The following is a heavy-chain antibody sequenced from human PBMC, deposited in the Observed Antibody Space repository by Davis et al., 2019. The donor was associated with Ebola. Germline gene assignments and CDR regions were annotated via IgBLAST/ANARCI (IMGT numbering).Heavy chain of an antibody. CDR3: ARGPSVAGLDY. Sequence: GSLRLSCTVSGGSISSYYWSWIRQPPGKGLEWIGFISFIGSTTYNPSLKSRVTVSVDTSKNQFSLKLSSVTAADTAVYYCARGPSVAGLDYWGQGTLVTVSS. CDR1: GGSISSYY. V-gene: IGHV4-59*12. CDR2: ISFIGST. D-gene: IGHD6-19*01. J-gene: IGHJ4*02.